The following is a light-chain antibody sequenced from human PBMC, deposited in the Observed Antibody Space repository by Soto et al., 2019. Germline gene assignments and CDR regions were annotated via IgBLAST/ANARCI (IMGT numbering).Light chain of an antibody. V-gene: IGKV3-15*01. J-gene: IGKJ5*01. Sequence: EIVMTQSPATLLLYTGETATLSCRASQSVRKNLAWYQQKPGQAPRLLIYGTSNRATGIPDRISGSRSGTEFTLTISSLHSEDFAVYYCQQYNNWPPNTFVQGGRPEI. CDR3: QQYNNWPPNT. CDR1: QSVRKN. CDR2: GTS.